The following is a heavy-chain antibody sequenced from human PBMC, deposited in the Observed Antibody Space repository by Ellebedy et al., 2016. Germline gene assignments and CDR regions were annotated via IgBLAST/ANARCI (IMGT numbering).Heavy chain of an antibody. V-gene: IGHV1-46*01. J-gene: IGHJ4*02. CDR2: IIPSSGST. CDR1: GYTFTSYY. Sequence: ASVKVSCXASGYTFTSYYMHWVRQAPGQGLEWMGIIIPSSGSTNYAQKFHDRVTMTSDTSTSTVYVELSSLTSEDTAVYFCAREIPKSMYFDSWGQGTLVTVSS. CDR3: AREIPKSMYFDS.